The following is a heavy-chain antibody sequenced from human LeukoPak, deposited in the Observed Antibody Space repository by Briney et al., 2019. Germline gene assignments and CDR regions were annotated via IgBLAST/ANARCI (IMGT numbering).Heavy chain of an antibody. J-gene: IGHJ6*02. D-gene: IGHD2-15*01. V-gene: IGHV4-59*01. Sequence: SETLSLTCTVSGGSISSYYWSWIRQPPGKGLEWIGYIYYSGSTNYNPSLKSRVTISVDTSKNQFSLKLSSVTAADTAVYYCARDGYCSGGSCSSVKLNYYYYYGMDVWGQGTTVTVSS. CDR1: GGSISSYY. CDR3: ARDGYCSGGSCSSVKLNYYYYYGMDV. CDR2: IYYSGST.